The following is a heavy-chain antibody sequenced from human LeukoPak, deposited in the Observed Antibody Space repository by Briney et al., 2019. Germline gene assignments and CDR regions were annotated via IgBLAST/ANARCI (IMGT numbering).Heavy chain of an antibody. Sequence: ASVKVSCKASGYTFTSYGISWVRQAPGQGLEWMGWISAYNGNTNYAQKFQGRVTITADKSTSTAYMELSSLRSEDTAVYYCARDYDSSGQWGQGTLVTVSS. CDR1: GYTFTSYG. D-gene: IGHD3-22*01. CDR3: ARDYDSSGQ. V-gene: IGHV1-18*01. CDR2: ISAYNGNT. J-gene: IGHJ4*02.